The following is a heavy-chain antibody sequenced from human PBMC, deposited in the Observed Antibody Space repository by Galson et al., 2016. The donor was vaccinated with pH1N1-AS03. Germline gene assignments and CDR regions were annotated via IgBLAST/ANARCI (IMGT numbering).Heavy chain of an antibody. CDR2: INADNIDT. J-gene: IGHJ4*02. Sequence: SVKVSCKASGYTFTNYAVHWVRQAPGQRLEWMGWINADNIDTKYSQKFQDRVTITRDTFATTAYMELSSLRSEDTAVYYCARQTMVHYFDYWGQGTLVTVSS. CDR1: GYTFTNYA. D-gene: IGHD3-10*01. V-gene: IGHV1-3*01. CDR3: ARQTMVHYFDY.